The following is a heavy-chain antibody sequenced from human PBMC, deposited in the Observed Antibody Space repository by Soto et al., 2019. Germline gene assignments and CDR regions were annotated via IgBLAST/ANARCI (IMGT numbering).Heavy chain of an antibody. D-gene: IGHD4-17*01. CDR1: GLTFTSSS. Sequence: QVQLVQSGGGVVQAGNSLRLSGTACGLTFTSSSFHWIRQAPGKGLEWVAVISENGDRQYSTESVRGRFLISRDSSKNTVYLQMNSLRPEDTGVYFCARRLATTVSALAYWGQGALVTVSS. CDR3: ARRLATTVSALAY. V-gene: IGHV3-30-3*01. CDR2: ISENGDRQ. J-gene: IGHJ4*02.